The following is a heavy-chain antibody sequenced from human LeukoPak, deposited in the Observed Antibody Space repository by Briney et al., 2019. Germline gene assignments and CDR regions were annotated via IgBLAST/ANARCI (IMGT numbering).Heavy chain of an antibody. CDR2: INHSGST. J-gene: IGHJ4*02. Sequence: SETLSLTCAVYGGSFSGYYWSWIRQPPGKGLEWIGEINHSGSTNYNPPLKSRVTISVDTSKNQFSLKLSSVTAADTAVYYCARGVRYYYDSSGYFLDYWGQGTLVTVSS. V-gene: IGHV4-34*01. D-gene: IGHD3-22*01. CDR3: ARGVRYYYDSSGYFLDY. CDR1: GGSFSGYY.